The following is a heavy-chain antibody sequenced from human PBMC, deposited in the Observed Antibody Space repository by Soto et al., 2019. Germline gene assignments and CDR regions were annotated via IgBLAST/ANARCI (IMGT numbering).Heavy chain of an antibody. D-gene: IGHD3-22*01. Sequence: PSETLSLTCTVSGGSISSGDYYWSWIRQPPGKGLEWIGYIYYSGSTYYNPSLKSRVTISVDTPKNQFSLKLSSVTAADTAVYYCARVKWYYYDSSGYPCGWFGPWGQGTLVTVSS. CDR1: GGSISSGDYY. CDR3: ARVKWYYYDSSGYPCGWFGP. CDR2: IYYSGST. V-gene: IGHV4-30-4*01. J-gene: IGHJ5*02.